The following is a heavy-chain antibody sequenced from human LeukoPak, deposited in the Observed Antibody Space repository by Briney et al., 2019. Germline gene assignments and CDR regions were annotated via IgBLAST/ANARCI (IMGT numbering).Heavy chain of an antibody. CDR3: ARAAGYCSGGSCLNWFDP. Sequence: SETLSLTCAVYVGSFSGYHWTWIRQSPGKGLEWIGEINHSGSTNYNPSLKSRVTISVDTSKNQFSLKLSSVTAADTAVYYCARAAGYCSGGSCLNWFDPWGQGTLVTVSS. CDR1: VGSFSGYH. D-gene: IGHD2-15*01. V-gene: IGHV4-34*01. CDR2: INHSGST. J-gene: IGHJ5*02.